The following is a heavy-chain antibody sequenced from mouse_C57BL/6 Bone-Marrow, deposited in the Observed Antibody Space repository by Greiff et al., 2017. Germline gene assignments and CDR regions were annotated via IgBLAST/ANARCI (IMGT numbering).Heavy chain of an antibody. J-gene: IGHJ3*01. Sequence: EVQLVESGGGLVKPGGSLTLSCAASGFTFSSYTMSWVRQTPEKRLEWVATISGGGGNTYYPDSVKGRFTISRDNAKNTLYLRMSSLRSEDTALYYCARPYYRNYGFAYWGQGTLVTVSA. CDR3: ARPYYRNYGFAY. CDR1: GFTFSSYT. V-gene: IGHV5-9*01. CDR2: ISGGGGNT. D-gene: IGHD2-10*01.